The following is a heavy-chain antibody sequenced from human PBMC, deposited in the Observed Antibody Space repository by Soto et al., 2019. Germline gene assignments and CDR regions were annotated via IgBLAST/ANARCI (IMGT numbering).Heavy chain of an antibody. D-gene: IGHD6-25*01. CDR2: ISYTGTT. CDR3: ARDNAEQRERKNYYTGMDV. Sequence: QVQLQESGPGLVKASQTLSLTCTVSGGSIRSENYYWNWIRQRPGKGLEWIGYISYTGTTAYNPSLQSRVSISWDSSQNHFSLRVHTVTAADAAIYYCARDNAEQRERKNYYTGMDVWGHGTPVTVSS. V-gene: IGHV4-31*03. J-gene: IGHJ6*02. CDR1: GGSIRSENYY.